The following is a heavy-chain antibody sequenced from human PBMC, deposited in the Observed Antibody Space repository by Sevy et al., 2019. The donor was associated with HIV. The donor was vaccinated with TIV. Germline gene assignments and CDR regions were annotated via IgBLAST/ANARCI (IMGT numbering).Heavy chain of an antibody. D-gene: IGHD5-12*01. CDR2: INHSGST. CDR1: GGSFSGYY. J-gene: IGHJ4*02. CDR3: ARGIVAGSYFDY. Sequence: SETLSLTCAVYGGSFSGYYWSWIRQPPGKGLEWIGAINHSGSTNYNPSLKSRVTISVDTSKNQFSLKLSSVTAADTAVYYCARGIVAGSYFDYWGQGTLVTVSS. V-gene: IGHV4-34*01.